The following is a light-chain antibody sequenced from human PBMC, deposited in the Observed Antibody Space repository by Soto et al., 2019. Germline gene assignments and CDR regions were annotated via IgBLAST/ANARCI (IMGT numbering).Light chain of an antibody. V-gene: IGLV2-14*01. CDR3: GSYTSRRTYV. Sequence: QSALTQPPSAFGSPGQSVTISCTGTSSDVGKYDYVSWFQHHPGKAPKVIISEVSDRPSGVSNRFSGSKSGNTASLTISGLQAEDEAEYYCGSYTSRRTYVFGTGTKVTVL. CDR1: SSDVGKYDY. CDR2: EVS. J-gene: IGLJ1*01.